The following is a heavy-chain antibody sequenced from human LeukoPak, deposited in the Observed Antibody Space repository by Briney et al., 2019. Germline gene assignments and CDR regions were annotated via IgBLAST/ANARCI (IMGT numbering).Heavy chain of an antibody. CDR1: GGSISSYY. J-gene: IGHJ4*02. V-gene: IGHV4-4*07. CDR3: ARLSVVPAANYYFDY. Sequence: SETLSLTCTVSGGSISSYYWSWIRQPAGKGLEWIGRIYTSGSTNYNPSLKSRVTMSVDTFKNQFSLKLSPVTAADTAVYYCARLSVVPAANYYFDYWGQGTLVTVSS. D-gene: IGHD2-2*01. CDR2: IYTSGST.